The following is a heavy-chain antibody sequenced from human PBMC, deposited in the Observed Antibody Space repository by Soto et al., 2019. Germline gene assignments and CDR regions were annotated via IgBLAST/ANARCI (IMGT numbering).Heavy chain of an antibody. CDR3: ARVVGGNYDILTGYSDY. J-gene: IGHJ4*02. D-gene: IGHD3-9*01. V-gene: IGHV1-69*13. CDR2: IIPIFGTA. CDR1: GATFVSYP. Sequence: ASVKVSCKASGATFVSYPIRWLQQAPEQGLEWMGGIIPIFGTANYAQKFQGRVTITADESTSTAYMELSSLRSEDTAVYYCARVVGGNYDILTGYSDYWGQGTLVTVSS.